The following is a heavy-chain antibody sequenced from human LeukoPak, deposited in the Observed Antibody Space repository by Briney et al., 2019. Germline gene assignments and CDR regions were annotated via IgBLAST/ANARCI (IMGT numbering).Heavy chain of an antibody. V-gene: IGHV1-8*03. J-gene: IGHJ5*02. CDR1: GYTFTNYD. CDR3: ARRNFDWFDP. CDR2: MNPNSGKA. Sequence: GASVKVSCKASGYTFTNYDINWVRQATGQGLEWMGRMNPNSGKAGYAHKFQGRVTITRNPSITTAYMELSSLRSEDTAVYYCARRNFDWFDPWGQGTLVTVSS.